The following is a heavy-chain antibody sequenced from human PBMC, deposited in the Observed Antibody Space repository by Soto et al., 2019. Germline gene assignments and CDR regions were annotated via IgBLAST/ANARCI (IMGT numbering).Heavy chain of an antibody. CDR1: GFTFSSYA. Sequence: DVQLLESGGGLVQPEGSLRLSCAASGFTFSSYAMGWVRQGPGKGLEWVAVVSIGGSTHYADSVRGRFTISRDNSKNTLSLQMNSLTAEDTDVYFCAKRRGAGVHFDYWGQGALVTVSS. V-gene: IGHV3-23*01. CDR2: VSIGGST. J-gene: IGHJ4*02. D-gene: IGHD2-15*01. CDR3: AKRRGAGVHFDY.